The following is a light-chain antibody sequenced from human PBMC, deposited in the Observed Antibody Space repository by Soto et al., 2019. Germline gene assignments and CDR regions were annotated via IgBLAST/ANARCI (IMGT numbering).Light chain of an antibody. V-gene: IGKV1-12*01. CDR3: QQANSCQLT. J-gene: IGKJ4*01. Sequence: DIQMTQSPSSVSASVGDRVTITCRASQDINNWLAWYQQKPGKAPKLLIYAASTLQSGVRSRFSGSGSGTDFTLTISSLQPEDFATYSCQQANSCQLTFGGGTRVEIK. CDR2: AAS. CDR1: QDINNW.